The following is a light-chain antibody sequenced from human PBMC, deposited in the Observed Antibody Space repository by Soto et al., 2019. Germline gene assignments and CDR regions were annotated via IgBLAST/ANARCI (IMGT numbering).Light chain of an antibody. CDR1: SSDVGGYNY. V-gene: IGLV2-14*03. J-gene: IGLJ2*01. CDR3: SSYTAITTTRV. Sequence: QSALTQPASVSGSPGQSITIPCTGTSSDVGGYNYVSWYQQHPGKAPQLMIYDVSSRPSGVSHRFSVSKSGTTASLTISGLQAEDEAYYFCSSYTAITTTRVFGGGTKVTVL. CDR2: DVS.